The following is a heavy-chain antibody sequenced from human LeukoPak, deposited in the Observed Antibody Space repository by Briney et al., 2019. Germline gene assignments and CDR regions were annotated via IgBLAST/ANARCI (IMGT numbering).Heavy chain of an antibody. V-gene: IGHV3-74*01. Sequence: GGSLRLSCAASGFIFSKYWMHWVRQAPGKGLVWVSRINSDGSNTDYADSVKGRFTISRDNAKNTVYLQMNSLRAEDTALYYCARPYSSLPNGFAIWGQGTMVTVAS. J-gene: IGHJ3*02. D-gene: IGHD2-21*01. CDR3: ARPYSSLPNGFAI. CDR1: GFIFSKYW. CDR2: INSDGSNT.